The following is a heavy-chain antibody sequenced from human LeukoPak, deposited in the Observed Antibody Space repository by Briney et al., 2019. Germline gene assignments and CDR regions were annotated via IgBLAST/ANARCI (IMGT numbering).Heavy chain of an antibody. V-gene: IGHV1-8*03. CDR3: ARGRRITIFGVVLSGYNWFDP. Sequence: ASVKVSCKASGGTYTSYDINWVRQAPGQGLEWMGWMNPNSGNTGYAQKFQGRVTITRNTSISTAYMELSSPRSEDTAVHYCARGRRITIFGVVLSGYNWFDPWGQGTLVTVSS. D-gene: IGHD3-3*01. CDR2: MNPNSGNT. CDR1: GGTYTSYD. J-gene: IGHJ5*02.